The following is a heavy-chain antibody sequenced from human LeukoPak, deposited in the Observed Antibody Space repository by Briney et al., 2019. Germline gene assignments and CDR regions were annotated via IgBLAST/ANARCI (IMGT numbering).Heavy chain of an antibody. J-gene: IGHJ4*02. Sequence: GGSLRLSCAASGFTFSSYWMSWVRQAPGKGLEWVANIKQNGSEKCYVDSVKGRFTISRDNAKNSLYLQMNSLRAEDTAVYYCASWSGIAAAGLFDYWGQGTLVTVSS. CDR3: ASWSGIAAAGLFDY. CDR2: IKQNGSEK. CDR1: GFTFSSYW. V-gene: IGHV3-7*01. D-gene: IGHD6-13*01.